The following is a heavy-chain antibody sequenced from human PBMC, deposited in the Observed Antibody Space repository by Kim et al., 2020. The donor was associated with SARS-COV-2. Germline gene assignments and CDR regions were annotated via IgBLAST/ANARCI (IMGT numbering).Heavy chain of an antibody. V-gene: IGHV4-59*01. CDR3: ARRMYATGWFGR. J-gene: IGHJ4*02. D-gene: IGHD2-8*01. CDR2: T. Sequence: TDYNPALESRVPVSLDTSKNQFSLRLTSVTAADTAVYYCARRMYATGWFGRWGQGILVTVSS.